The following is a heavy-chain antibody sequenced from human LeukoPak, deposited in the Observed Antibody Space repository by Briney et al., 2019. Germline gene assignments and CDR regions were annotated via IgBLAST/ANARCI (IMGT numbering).Heavy chain of an antibody. CDR2: INPSGGST. CDR1: GYTFTSYY. D-gene: IGHD6-19*01. CDR3: ARDPMSSGWPVYYYYYGMDV. Sequence: ASVKVSCKASGYTFTSYYMHWVRQAPGQGLEWMGIINPSGGSTSYAQKFQGRVTMARDTSTSTVYMELSSLRSEDTAVYYCARDPMSSGWPVYYYYYGMDVWGQGTTVTVSS. J-gene: IGHJ6*02. V-gene: IGHV1-46*01.